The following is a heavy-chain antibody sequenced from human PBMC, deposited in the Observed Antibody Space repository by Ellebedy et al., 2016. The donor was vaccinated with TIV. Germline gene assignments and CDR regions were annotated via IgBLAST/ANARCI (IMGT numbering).Heavy chain of an antibody. J-gene: IGHJ5*02. CDR1: GYTFTRYW. CDR3: ATQLERRGGASS. V-gene: IGHV5-10-1*01. Sequence: GESLKISCKGSGYTFTRYWITWVRQMPGKGLEWMGRIDPSDSYTNYRPSFQGHVSFSADTSISTAYLQWSGLKASDTAMYYCATQLERRGGASSWGQGTLVTVSS. CDR2: IDPSDSYT. D-gene: IGHD5-24*01.